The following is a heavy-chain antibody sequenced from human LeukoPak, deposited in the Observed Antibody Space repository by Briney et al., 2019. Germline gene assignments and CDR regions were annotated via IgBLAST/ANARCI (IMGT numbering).Heavy chain of an antibody. V-gene: IGHV1-2*02. CDR1: GYTFTGYY. D-gene: IGHD2-15*01. CDR2: INPNSGGT. CDR3: AKANKRYCSGGSCPYPFGY. J-gene: IGHJ4*02. Sequence: GASVKVSCKASGYTFTGYYMHWVRQAPGQGLEWMGWINPNSGGTNYAQKFQGRVTMTRDTSISTAYMELSRLRSDDTAVYYCAKANKRYCSGGSCPYPFGYWGQGTLVTVSS.